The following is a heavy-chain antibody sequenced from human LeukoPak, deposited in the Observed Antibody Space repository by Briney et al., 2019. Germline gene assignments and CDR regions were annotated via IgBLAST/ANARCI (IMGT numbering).Heavy chain of an antibody. CDR2: VSTDGKKN. V-gene: IGHV3-30*03. J-gene: IGHJ4*02. CDR3: ASPYSGSYGNSRKSYYFDY. CDR1: GFTFSNFV. D-gene: IGHD1-26*01. Sequence: PGGSLRLSCEASGFTFSNFVFHWVRQAPGKGLEWVAVVSTDGKKNYYGDSVKGRFTMSRDNSKQTLYLEMNSLRSEDTAVYYCASPYSGSYGNSRKSYYFDYWGQGTLVTVSS.